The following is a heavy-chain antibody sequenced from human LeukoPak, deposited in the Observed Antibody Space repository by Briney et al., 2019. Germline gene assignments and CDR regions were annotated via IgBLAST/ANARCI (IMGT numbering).Heavy chain of an antibody. V-gene: IGHV3-74*01. CDR3: ARGGGYSYGCTDY. D-gene: IGHD5-18*01. CDR2: INSDGSRT. Sequence: PGGSLRLSCAASGFTLSSYWMYWVRQVPGKGLVWVSRINSDGSRTSYADSVKGRFTISRDNAKNTLYLQMNSLRAEDTAVYYCARGGGYSYGCTDYWGQGTLVTVSS. CDR1: GFTLSSYW. J-gene: IGHJ4*02.